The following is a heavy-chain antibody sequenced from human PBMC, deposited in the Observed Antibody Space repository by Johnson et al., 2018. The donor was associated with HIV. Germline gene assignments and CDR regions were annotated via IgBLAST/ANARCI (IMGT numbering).Heavy chain of an antibody. V-gene: IGHV3-30*04. CDR1: QFTFSHYT. D-gene: IGHD2-15*01. J-gene: IGHJ3*02. Sequence: QVQLVESGGGVVQPKKSLIISCAVSQFTFSHYTMHWVRLAPGKGLQWVAVISYNSGKKYYADSVRGRFTISRDISKNTVYLQMDSLRPDDTALYYCARGRKDIEAADGLDNDAFDIWGHGTMVTVSS. CDR3: ARGRKDIEAADGLDNDAFDI. CDR2: ISYNSGKK.